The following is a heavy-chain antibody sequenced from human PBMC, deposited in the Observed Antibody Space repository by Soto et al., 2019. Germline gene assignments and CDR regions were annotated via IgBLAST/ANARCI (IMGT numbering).Heavy chain of an antibody. J-gene: IGHJ5*02. Sequence: SETLSLTCAVYGGSFSGYYWSWIRQPPGKGLEWIGEINHSGSTNYNPSLKSRVTISVDTSKNQFSLKLSSVTAADTAVYYCARGRGSSSSNWFDPWGQGTLVTVSS. CDR3: ARGRGSSSSNWFDP. V-gene: IGHV4-34*01. CDR1: GGSFSGYY. D-gene: IGHD6-6*01. CDR2: INHSGST.